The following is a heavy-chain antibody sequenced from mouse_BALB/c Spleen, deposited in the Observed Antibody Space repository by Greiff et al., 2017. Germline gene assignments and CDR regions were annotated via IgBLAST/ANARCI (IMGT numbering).Heavy chain of an antibody. CDR1: GFSLTGYG. CDR2: IWGDGST. CDR3: ARDQTTVVEDYYAMDY. Sequence: QVQLKESGPGLVAPSQSLSITCTVSGFSLTGYGVNWVRQPPGTGLEWLGMIWGDGSTDYNSALNSRLSISKDNSKSQVFLKMNSLQTDDTARYYCARDQTTVVEDYYAMDYWGQGTSVTVSS. V-gene: IGHV2-6-7*01. J-gene: IGHJ4*01. D-gene: IGHD1-1*01.